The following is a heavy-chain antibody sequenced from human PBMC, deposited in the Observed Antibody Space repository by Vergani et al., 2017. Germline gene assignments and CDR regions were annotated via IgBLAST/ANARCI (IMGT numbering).Heavy chain of an antibody. CDR1: GYSFTSYW. Sequence: EVQLVQSGAEVKKPGESLKISCKGSGYSFTSYWIGWVRQMPGKGLEWMGIIYPGDSDTRYSPSFQGQVTISADKSISTANLQWSSLKASDSAMYYCARLVMILRDFENWFDSWGQGTLGTVSS. J-gene: IGHJ5*01. CDR2: IYPGDSDT. CDR3: ARLVMILRDFENWFDS. D-gene: IGHD3-9*01. V-gene: IGHV5-51*03.